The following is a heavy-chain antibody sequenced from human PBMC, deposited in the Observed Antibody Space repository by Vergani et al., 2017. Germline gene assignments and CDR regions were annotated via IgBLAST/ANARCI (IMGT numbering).Heavy chain of an antibody. J-gene: IGHJ4*02. D-gene: IGHD1-1*01. Sequence: EVQLLESGGGLVQPGGSLRLSCAASGFTFSSYAMSWVRQAPGKGLEWVSAISGSGGSTYYSDSVKGRFTISRDNSKNTLYLQMKSLRAEDTAVYYCAKYRYNWNDGGDFDYWGQGTLVTVYS. CDR2: ISGSGGST. CDR1: GFTFSSYA. CDR3: AKYRYNWNDGGDFDY. V-gene: IGHV3-23*01.